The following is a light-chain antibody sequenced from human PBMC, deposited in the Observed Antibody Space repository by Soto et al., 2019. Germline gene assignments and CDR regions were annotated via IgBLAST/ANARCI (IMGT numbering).Light chain of an antibody. Sequence: NFMLTQPHSVSESAGKTVTISFTRSSWNIASSFWQWFQPCPGRSTTTVIYEDNQRPSGVPDRLSGSIDSSSNSASLTISGLKTEDEAEYIRHSYDSTPHVFGGGTQLTVL. V-gene: IGLV6-57*01. CDR3: HSYDSTPHV. CDR2: EDN. CDR1: SWNIASSF. J-gene: IGLJ2*01.